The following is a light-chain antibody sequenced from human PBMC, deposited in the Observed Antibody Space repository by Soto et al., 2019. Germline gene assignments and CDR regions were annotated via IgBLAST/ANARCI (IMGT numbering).Light chain of an antibody. CDR3: QQRNIYPIT. J-gene: IGKJ5*01. Sequence: DIQLTQSPSFLSASVGDRVTITCRASQGISSYLAWYQQKPGKAPNLLIHTASTLQSGVPSRFSGSGSGTEFTLTISSLQPEDLTTYCCQQRNIYPITFGQGTRLEIK. CDR2: TAS. CDR1: QGISSY. V-gene: IGKV1-9*01.